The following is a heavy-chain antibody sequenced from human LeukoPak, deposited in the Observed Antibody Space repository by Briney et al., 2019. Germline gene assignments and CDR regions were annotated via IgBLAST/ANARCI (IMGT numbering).Heavy chain of an antibody. CDR3: ATLNYYDSSGYPCDY. CDR2: ISGSGGST. Sequence: GSLRLSCAASGFTFSSYAMSWVRQAPGKGLEWVSAISGSGGSTYYADSVKGRFTISRDNSKNTLYLQMNSLRAEDTAVYYCATLNYYDSSGYPCDYWGQGTLVTVSS. J-gene: IGHJ4*02. V-gene: IGHV3-23*01. CDR1: GFTFSSYA. D-gene: IGHD3-22*01.